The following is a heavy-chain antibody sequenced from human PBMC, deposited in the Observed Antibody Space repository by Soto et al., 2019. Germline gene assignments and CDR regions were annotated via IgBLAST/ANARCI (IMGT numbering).Heavy chain of an antibody. CDR2: IYHNGST. CDR3: ARFGEMATKFFDY. D-gene: IGHD3-10*01. J-gene: IGHJ4*02. V-gene: IGHV4-4*02. CDR1: GGSISSSNW. Sequence: SETLSLTCAVSGGSISSSNWWSWVRQPPGKGLEWIGEIYHNGSTNYNPSLKSQVTISVDKSKNQFSLKLSSVTAADTAVYYCARFGEMATKFFDYWGQGTLVTVSS.